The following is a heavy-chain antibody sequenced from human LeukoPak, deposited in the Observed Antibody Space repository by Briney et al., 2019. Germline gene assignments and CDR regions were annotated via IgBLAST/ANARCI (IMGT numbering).Heavy chain of an antibody. V-gene: IGHV4-61*09. D-gene: IGHD3-3*01. CDR3: ARGSVMRDFWSGYYSGTNWFDP. CDR1: GGSVSTGSYY. Sequence: SETLSLTCTVSGGSVSTGSYYWSWIRQPAGRGLEWIGHIHTSGTMNYNASLKSRVRISVETSKNQFSLRLSSVTAADTAVYYCARGSVMRDFWSGYYSGTNWFDPWGQGTLVTVSS. CDR2: IHTSGTM. J-gene: IGHJ5*02.